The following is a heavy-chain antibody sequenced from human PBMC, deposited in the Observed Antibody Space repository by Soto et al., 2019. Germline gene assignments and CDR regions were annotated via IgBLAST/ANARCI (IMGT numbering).Heavy chain of an antibody. V-gene: IGHV1-8*01. CDR2: MNPNSGNT. CDR1: GYTFTSYD. J-gene: IGHJ4*02. D-gene: IGHD3-16*01. CDR3: ARVAAHINTFWD. Sequence: QVQLVQSGAEVKKPGASVKVSCKASGYTFTSYDINWVRQATGQGLEWMGWMNPNSGNTGYAQKFQGRVTMTRNTSRSTAYMELSSLRSEDTAVYYCARVAAHINTFWDWGQGTLVTVSS.